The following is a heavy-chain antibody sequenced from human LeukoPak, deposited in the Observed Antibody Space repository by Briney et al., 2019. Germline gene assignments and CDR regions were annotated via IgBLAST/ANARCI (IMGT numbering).Heavy chain of an antibody. CDR3: ARYSSSYYYYYMDV. V-gene: IGHV4-61*01. CDR1: GGSVSSGSYY. J-gene: IGHJ6*03. Sequence: PSETLSLTCTVSGGSVSSGSYYWSWIRQPPGKGLEWIGYIYYSGSTNYNPSLKSRVTISVATSKNQFSLKLSSVTAADTAVYYCARYSSSYYYYYMDVWGKGTTGTVSS. D-gene: IGHD6-19*01. CDR2: IYYSGST.